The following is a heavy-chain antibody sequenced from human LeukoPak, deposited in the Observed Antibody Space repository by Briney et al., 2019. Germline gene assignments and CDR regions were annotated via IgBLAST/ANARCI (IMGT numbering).Heavy chain of an antibody. CDR1: GGSVSSGSYY. J-gene: IGHJ6*02. CDR3: ARDPYYYYGMDV. Sequence: PSETLSLTCTVSGGSVSSGSYYWSWIRQPPGKGLEWIGYIYYSGSTNYNPSLKSRVTISVDTSKNQFSPKLSSVTAADTAVYYCARDPYYYYGMDVWGQGTTVTVSS. CDR2: IYYSGST. V-gene: IGHV4-61*01.